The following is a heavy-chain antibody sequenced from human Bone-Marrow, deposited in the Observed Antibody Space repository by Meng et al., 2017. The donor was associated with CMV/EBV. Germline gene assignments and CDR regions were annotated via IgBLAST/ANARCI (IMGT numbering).Heavy chain of an antibody. D-gene: IGHD1/OR15-1a*01. J-gene: IGHJ4*02. CDR3: ARTKVTEQGDYFDY. Sequence: GESLKISCVVSGFTVSRNHMSWVRQAPGKGLEGVSIIYSDGSGGKKYYADSMKGRCTISRDNAHNTLDHQVNSLRADDTAVYYCARTKVTEQGDYFDYWGQGTQVTVSS. CDR1: GFTVSRNH. V-gene: IGHV3-53*01. CDR2: IYSDGSGGKK.